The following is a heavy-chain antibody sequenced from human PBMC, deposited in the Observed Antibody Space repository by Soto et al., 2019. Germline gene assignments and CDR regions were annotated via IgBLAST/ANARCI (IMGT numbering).Heavy chain of an antibody. Sequence: EVQLVESGGGLAQPGGSLRLSCAASGFTLSTYSMNWVRQAPGKGLEWVSDISSSGTTYYADSVKGRFTISRDNAKNSLYLQINSLRVEDTAVYFCARGRPYCSGHYDMHFWGQGTTVTVSS. CDR2: ISSSGTT. CDR1: GFTLSTYS. D-gene: IGHD3-10*01. J-gene: IGHJ6*02. CDR3: ARGRPYCSGHYDMHF. V-gene: IGHV3-48*01.